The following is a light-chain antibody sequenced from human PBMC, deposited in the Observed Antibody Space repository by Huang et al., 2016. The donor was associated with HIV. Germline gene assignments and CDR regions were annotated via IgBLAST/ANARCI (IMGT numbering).Light chain of an antibody. J-gene: IGKJ2*01. V-gene: IGKV1-39*01. CDR3: QQSHSIPHT. CDR2: GAS. CDR1: DNLANS. Sequence: DIQMTQSPSSLSASVWDRVTLTCRTSDNLANSLNWYQQKSGAAPVLLIYGASNLQTGVSSRFSGGGSGTDFTLTITNLRPEDFATYYCQQSHSIPHTFGQGTRLE.